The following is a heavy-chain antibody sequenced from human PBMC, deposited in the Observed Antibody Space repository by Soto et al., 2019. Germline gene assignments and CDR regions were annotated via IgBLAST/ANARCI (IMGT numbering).Heavy chain of an antibody. J-gene: IGHJ3*02. Sequence: SETLSLTCTVSGGSISSGGYYWSWIRQHPGKGLEWIGYIYYSGSTYYNPSLKSRVTISVDTSKNQFSLKLSSVTAADTAVYDCAREVGDYYDSSGHDAFDIWGQGTMVTVSS. V-gene: IGHV4-31*03. CDR3: AREVGDYYDSSGHDAFDI. CDR2: IYYSGST. D-gene: IGHD3-22*01. CDR1: GGSISSGGYY.